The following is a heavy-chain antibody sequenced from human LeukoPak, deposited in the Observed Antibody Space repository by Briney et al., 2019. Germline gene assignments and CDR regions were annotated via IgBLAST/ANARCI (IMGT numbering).Heavy chain of an antibody. D-gene: IGHD6-6*01. CDR1: GGSISSYY. CDR2: IYTSGST. V-gene: IGHV4-4*07. J-gene: IGHJ3*02. CDR3: ARERSSGGSSSSFDI. Sequence: PSETLSLTCTVSGGSISSYYWSWIRQPAGKGLEWIGRIYTSGSTNYNPSLKSRVTMSVDTSKNQFSLKLSSVTAADTAVYYCARERSSGGSSSSFDIWGQGTMVTVSS.